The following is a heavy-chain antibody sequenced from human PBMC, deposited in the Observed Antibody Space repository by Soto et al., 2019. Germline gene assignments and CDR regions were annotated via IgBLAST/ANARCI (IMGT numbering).Heavy chain of an antibody. CDR2: VGWNGGDI. D-gene: IGHD2-2*01. CDR1: GFTLDDYT. Sequence: GGSLRLSCAASGFTLDDYTMHWVRHAPGKGLEWVAGVGWNGGDIVYADSVKGRFTVSRDNTKNSLYLEMNRLRTEDTAIYYCAKDRAVVVPVSTSYFHYYGLDVWGQGTTVTVSS. J-gene: IGHJ6*02. V-gene: IGHV3-9*01. CDR3: AKDRAVVVPVSTSYFHYYGLDV.